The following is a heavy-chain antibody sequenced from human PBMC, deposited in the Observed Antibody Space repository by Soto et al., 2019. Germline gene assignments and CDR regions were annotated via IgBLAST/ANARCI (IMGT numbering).Heavy chain of an antibody. CDR2: IYYNGSP. CDR1: HGSISSGGYY. Sequence: PSETLSLTCTGSHGSISSGGYYWSWIRQRPGKGLEWIGYIYYNGSPYYNPSLRGRVAISVDRSNNQFSLELRSVTAADTAVYFRAVQNPYSSGCYYFGVWGQGTLVT. CDR3: AVQNPYSSGCYYFGV. D-gene: IGHD6-19*01. V-gene: IGHV4-31*03. J-gene: IGHJ4*03.